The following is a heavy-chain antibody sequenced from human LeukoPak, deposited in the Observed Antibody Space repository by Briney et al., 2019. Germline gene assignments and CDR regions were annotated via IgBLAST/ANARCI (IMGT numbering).Heavy chain of an antibody. CDR1: GFTFSAYG. V-gene: IGHV3-33*08. CDR2: IWYDGSNK. CDR3: ARDLNAAGGWFDP. J-gene: IGHJ5*02. Sequence: GRSLRLSCAASGFTFSAYGIHWVRQAPGKGLEWVAVIWYDGSNKYYADSVKGRFTISRDNSKNTLYLQMNSLRAEDTAVYYCARDLNAAGGWFDPWGQGTLVTVSS. D-gene: IGHD6-13*01.